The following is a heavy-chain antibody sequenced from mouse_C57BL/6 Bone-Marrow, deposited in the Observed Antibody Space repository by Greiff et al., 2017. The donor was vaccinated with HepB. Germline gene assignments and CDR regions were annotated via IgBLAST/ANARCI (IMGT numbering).Heavy chain of an antibody. CDR2: INPSTGGS. Sequence: VQLQQSGPELVKPGASVKISCKASGYSFTGYYMNWVKQSPEKSLEWIGEINPSTGGSTYNQKFKAKATLTVDKSSSTAYMQLESLTSEDSAVYYCARSNCAWFAYWCQWTLVTVSA. V-gene: IGHV1-42*01. CDR3: ARSNCAWFAY. J-gene: IGHJ3*01. D-gene: IGHD4-1*01. CDR1: GYSFTGYY.